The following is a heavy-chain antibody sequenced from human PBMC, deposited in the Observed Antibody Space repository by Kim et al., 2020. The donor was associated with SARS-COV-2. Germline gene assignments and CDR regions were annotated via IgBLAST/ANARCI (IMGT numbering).Heavy chain of an antibody. CDR2: IYYSGST. Sequence: SETLSLTCTVSGGSVSSGSYYWSWIRQPPGKGLEWIGYIYYSGSTNYNPSLKSRVTISVDTSKNQFSLKLSSVTAADTAVYYCAREALGYGVNSVDYWGQGTLVTVSS. V-gene: IGHV4-61*01. D-gene: IGHD4-17*01. CDR1: GGSVSSGSYY. J-gene: IGHJ4*02. CDR3: AREALGYGVNSVDY.